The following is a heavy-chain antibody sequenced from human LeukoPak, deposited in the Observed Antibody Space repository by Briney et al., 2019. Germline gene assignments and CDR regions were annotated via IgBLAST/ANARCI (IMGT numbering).Heavy chain of an antibody. Sequence: GGTLRLSCAASGFTFSSYAMQWVRQAPDKRLEYVSGMDDTGAHTYYADSVKGRFTMSRDNSRDTLYLQMDSLRPEDTAVYYCARDGKAKNDYWGQGTLVTVST. J-gene: IGHJ4*02. CDR1: GFTFSSYA. CDR3: ARDGKAKNDY. CDR2: MDDTGAHT. V-gene: IGHV3-64*02. D-gene: IGHD1-26*01.